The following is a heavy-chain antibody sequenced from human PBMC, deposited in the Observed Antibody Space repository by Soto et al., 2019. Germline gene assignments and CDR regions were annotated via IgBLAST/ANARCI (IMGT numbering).Heavy chain of an antibody. CDR2: IVPIFGAA. Sequence: QVQLVQSGAEVKKPGSSVKVSCKASGGTFSDYAISWVRQAPGQGLAWMGTIVPIFGAANYAQKFQGRVTISADEATNTAYMVLSNLRSEDTAVYYCARDEAVNTLYYCDFWGQGTLVTVSS. J-gene: IGHJ4*02. CDR3: ARDEAVNTLYYCDF. CDR1: GGTFSDYA. V-gene: IGHV1-69*15. D-gene: IGHD4-17*01.